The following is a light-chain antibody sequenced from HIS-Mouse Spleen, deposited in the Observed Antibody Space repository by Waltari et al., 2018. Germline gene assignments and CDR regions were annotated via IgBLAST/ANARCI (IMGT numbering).Light chain of an antibody. CDR1: QSVLYSSNNKNY. Sequence: DIVMTQSPDSLAVSLGERATINCKSSQSVLYSSNNKNYLAWYQQKPGQPAKLRIYWASAREAGVPDRFSGSESWKDFTLTNSSLQAENVAVYYCQRYYTTPYTFGQGTKLEV. CDR3: QRYYTTPYT. CDR2: WAS. V-gene: IGKV4-1*01. J-gene: IGKJ2*01.